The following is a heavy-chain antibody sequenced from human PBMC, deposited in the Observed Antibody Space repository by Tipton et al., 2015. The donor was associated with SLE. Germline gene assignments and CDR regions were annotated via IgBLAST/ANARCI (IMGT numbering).Heavy chain of an antibody. CDR1: GFRFSSYA. V-gene: IGHV3-23*03. CDR2: VYSDGRA. J-gene: IGHJ4*02. CDR3: AKDRYYASGSSFFDY. Sequence: SLRLSCTASGFRFSSYAMNWVRQAPGKGLEWVSVVYSDGRAYYADSVEGRFTISRDNSKNTVYLQMNSLRSEDTAVYFCAKDRYYASGSSFFDYWGQETLVTVSS. D-gene: IGHD3-10*01.